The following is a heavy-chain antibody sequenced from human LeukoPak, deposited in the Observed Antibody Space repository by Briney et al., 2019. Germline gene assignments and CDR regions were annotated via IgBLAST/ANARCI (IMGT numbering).Heavy chain of an antibody. D-gene: IGHD1-26*01. CDR3: ASGSSLGQVDY. J-gene: IGHJ4*02. V-gene: IGHV3-66*02. CDR2: IYSAGGT. Sequence: GGSLRLSCAASGFTVSNNYMTWVRQAPGKGLEWVSLIYSAGGTLYADSVKGRFTISRDSSKNTLYLQMNSLRTEDTAVYYCASGSSLGQVDYWGQGTLVTVSS. CDR1: GFTVSNNY.